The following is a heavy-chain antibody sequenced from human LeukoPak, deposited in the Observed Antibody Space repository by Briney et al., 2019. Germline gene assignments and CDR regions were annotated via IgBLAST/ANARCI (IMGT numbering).Heavy chain of an antibody. CDR3: ARGGGWLLPRYWYFDL. CDR1: GGSISRGDYY. J-gene: IGHJ2*01. CDR2: SHDSGST. D-gene: IGHD3-22*01. Sequence: SETLSLTCTVSGGSISRGDYYWSWIRQSPGKGLEWIGYSHDSGSTYYNPSLKSRVTISVDTSKNQFSLNLTSVTAADTAVYYCARGGGWLLPRYWYFDLWGRGTLVTVSS. V-gene: IGHV4-30-4*01.